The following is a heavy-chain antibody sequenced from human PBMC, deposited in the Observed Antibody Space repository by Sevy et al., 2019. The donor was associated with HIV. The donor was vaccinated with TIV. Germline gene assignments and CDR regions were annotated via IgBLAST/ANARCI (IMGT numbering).Heavy chain of an antibody. Sequence: GESLKISCTASGFTFGDYAMSWFRQAPGKGLEWVGFIRSKAYGGTTEYAASVKGRFTISRDDSKSIAYLQMNSLKTEDTAVYYCTRDLGEQRLVGSWFDPWGQGTLVTVSS. V-gene: IGHV3-49*03. J-gene: IGHJ5*02. CDR1: GFTFGDYA. CDR3: TRDLGEQRLVGSWFDP. D-gene: IGHD6-13*01. CDR2: IRSKAYGGTT.